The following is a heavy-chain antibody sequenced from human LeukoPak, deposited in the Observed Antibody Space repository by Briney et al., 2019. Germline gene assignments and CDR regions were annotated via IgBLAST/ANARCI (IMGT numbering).Heavy chain of an antibody. CDR3: ARDHNYAFDN. D-gene: IGHD1-1*01. J-gene: IGHJ4*02. CDR1: GFIFSDYS. V-gene: IGHV3-48*04. CDR2: IGISSGNT. Sequence: GGSLRLSCAASGFIFSDYSMNWVRQAPGKGVEWISYIGISSGNTKYADSVKGRFTISGDNAKNSLYLQMNSLRVEDTAVYYCARDHNYAFDNWGQGTLVTVSS.